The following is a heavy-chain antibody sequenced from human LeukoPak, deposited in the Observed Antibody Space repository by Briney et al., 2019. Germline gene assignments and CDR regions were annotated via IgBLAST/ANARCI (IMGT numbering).Heavy chain of an antibody. CDR1: GFTFSSYG. D-gene: IGHD3-22*01. J-gene: IGHJ4*02. V-gene: IGHV3-30*02. CDR3: ARVGYDSSGYYNY. Sequence: GGSLRLSCAASGFTFSSYGMSWVRQAPGKGLEWVAFIRYDGSNKYYADSVKGRFTISRDNAKNSLYLQMNSLRAEDTAVYYCARVGYDSSGYYNYWGQGTLVTVSS. CDR2: IRYDGSNK.